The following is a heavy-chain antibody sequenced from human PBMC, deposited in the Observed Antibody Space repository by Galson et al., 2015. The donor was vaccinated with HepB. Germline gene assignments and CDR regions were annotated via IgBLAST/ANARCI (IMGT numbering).Heavy chain of an antibody. Sequence: SLRLSCAASEFSLSTYWMGWVRQAPGKGLEWVASMNEDGSGKYYVDSVKGRFTLSRDSAKNSLNLQMNSLRAEDTAMYYCAKDLRIVPSGGVEFDYWGQGTLVTVSS. CDR3: AKDLRIVPSGGVEFDY. CDR2: MNEDGSGK. CDR1: EFSLSTYW. J-gene: IGHJ4*02. V-gene: IGHV3-7*03. D-gene: IGHD1-26*01.